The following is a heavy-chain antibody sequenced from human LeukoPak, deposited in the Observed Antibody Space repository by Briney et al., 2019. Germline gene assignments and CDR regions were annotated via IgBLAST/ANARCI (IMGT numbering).Heavy chain of an antibody. CDR3: ASPTYYYDSSGWAKNYYYYMDV. D-gene: IGHD3-22*01. CDR1: GYTFTSYG. V-gene: IGHV1-18*01. CDR2: IRGSNGNT. Sequence: ASVKVSCKASGYTFTSYGISWVRQAPGQGLEWMGWIRGSNGNTNYAQKFQGRVTITTDESTSTAYMELSSLRSEDTAVYYCASPTYYYDSSGWAKNYYYYMDVWGKGTTVTVSS. J-gene: IGHJ6*03.